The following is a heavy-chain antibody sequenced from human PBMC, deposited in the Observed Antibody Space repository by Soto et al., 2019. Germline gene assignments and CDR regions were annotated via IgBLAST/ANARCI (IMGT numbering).Heavy chain of an antibody. CDR3: VRGASLNFDY. J-gene: IGHJ4*02. D-gene: IGHD1-26*01. Sequence: GGSLRLSCAASGFTFSSYAMSWVRQAPGKGLEWVSVISNSGGSTYNADSVKGRFTISRDNAKNSLYLQMNSLRAEDTAFYYCVRGASLNFDYWGQGTLVTVSS. CDR1: GFTFSSYA. V-gene: IGHV3-23*01. CDR2: ISNSGGST.